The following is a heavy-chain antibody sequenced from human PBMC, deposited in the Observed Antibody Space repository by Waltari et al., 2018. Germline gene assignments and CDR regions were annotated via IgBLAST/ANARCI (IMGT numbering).Heavy chain of an antibody. Sequence: EVQLLESGGGLVQPGGSLRLSCAASGFTFSSYAMSWVRQAPGKGLEWVSAISGSGGSTYYADSVKGRFTISRDNSKNTLYLQMNSLNSDDTAVYYCARGKSWGLDALDVWGQGEVVTVSS. D-gene: IGHD3-16*01. V-gene: IGHV3-23*01. CDR1: GFTFSSYA. J-gene: IGHJ3*01. CDR2: ISGSGGST. CDR3: ARGKSWGLDALDV.